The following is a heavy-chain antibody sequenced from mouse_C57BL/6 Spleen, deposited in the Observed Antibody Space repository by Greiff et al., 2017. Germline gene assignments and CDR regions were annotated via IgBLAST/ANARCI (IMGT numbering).Heavy chain of an antibody. J-gene: IGHJ2*01. CDR2: INYDGSST. CDR1: GFTFSDYY. V-gene: IGHV5-16*01. D-gene: IGHD1-1*01. Sequence: EVKLVESEGGLVQPGSSMKLSCTASGFTFSDYYMAWVRQVPEKGLEWVANINYDGSSTDYLDSLKSRFIISRDNAKNLLYLQMSSLKSEDTATYYCARERVTTGYFDYWGQGTTLTVSS. CDR3: ARERVTTGYFDY.